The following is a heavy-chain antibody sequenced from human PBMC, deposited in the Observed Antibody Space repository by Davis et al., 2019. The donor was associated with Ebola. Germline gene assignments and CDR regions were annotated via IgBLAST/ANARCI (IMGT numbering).Heavy chain of an antibody. CDR1: GGSISSYY. Sequence: SETLSLTCTVSGGSISSYYWSWIRQPPGKGLEWIGYIYYSGSTNYNPSLKSRVTISVDTSKNQFSLKLSSVTAADTAVYYCARVVGATTAAFDIWGQGTMVTVSS. CDR2: IYYSGST. J-gene: IGHJ3*02. V-gene: IGHV4-59*12. D-gene: IGHD1-26*01. CDR3: ARVVGATTAAFDI.